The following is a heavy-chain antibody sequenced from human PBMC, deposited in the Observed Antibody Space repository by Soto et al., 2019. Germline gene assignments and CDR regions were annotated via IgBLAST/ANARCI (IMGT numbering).Heavy chain of an antibody. J-gene: IGHJ4*02. Sequence: QVQLVQSGSEVTKPGASVNVSCKAFGYTVTSYGFSWLRQVPGQGLEWLGWISAFNGDTQYAQTMKGRLTVTTDTSTTTVHMELRSLTPADTAVYYCTREAGWQRMVPYDWGQGTLVSVS. CDR1: GYTVTSYG. V-gene: IGHV1-18*04. CDR3: TREAGWQRMVPYD. CDR2: ISAFNGDT. D-gene: IGHD6-25*01.